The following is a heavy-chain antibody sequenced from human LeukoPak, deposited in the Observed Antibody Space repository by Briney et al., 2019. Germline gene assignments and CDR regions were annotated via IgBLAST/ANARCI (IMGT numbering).Heavy chain of an antibody. CDR1: GFTFSSDW. CDR3: ASGAEGYVFDP. V-gene: IGHV3-48*04. CDR2: ISSSSSTI. D-gene: IGHD5-12*01. Sequence: GGSLRLSCAASGFTFSSDWMSWVRQAPGKGLEWVSYISSSSSTIYYADSVKGRFTISRDNAKKSLYLQMNSLRVEDTAVYYCASGAEGYVFDPWGQGTLVTVSS. J-gene: IGHJ5*02.